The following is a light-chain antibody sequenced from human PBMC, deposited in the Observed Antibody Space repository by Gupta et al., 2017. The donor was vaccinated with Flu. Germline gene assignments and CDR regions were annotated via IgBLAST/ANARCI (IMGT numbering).Light chain of an antibody. CDR2: DAS. CDR3: QQEDLQPLT. CDR1: QSITSS. V-gene: IGKV3-15*01. Sequence: IEMTHSPATLSVSPGERATLSCRASQSITSSLVWYQHRPGQAPRLLIYDASTRAAGIPARFSGSGSGTEFTLTISSLQSEDLAIYYCQQEDLQPLTFGGGTKVEIK. J-gene: IGKJ4*01.